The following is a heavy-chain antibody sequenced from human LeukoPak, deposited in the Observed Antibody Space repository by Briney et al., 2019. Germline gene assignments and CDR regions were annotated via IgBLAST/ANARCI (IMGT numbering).Heavy chain of an antibody. J-gene: IGHJ4*02. Sequence: SETLSLTCTVSGDSKSRDNHKWSWVRQPAGKGLEWLGHSYTSGSTDYNPSLKSRVTQSVDTSKNQYSLKLRSVTAADTAVYYCAGRSLTIFGVVTSRVYYFDHWGQGTLVTVSS. CDR2: SYTSGST. CDR1: GDSKSRDNHK. D-gene: IGHD3-3*01. CDR3: AGRSLTIFGVVTSRVYYFDH. V-gene: IGHV4-61*09.